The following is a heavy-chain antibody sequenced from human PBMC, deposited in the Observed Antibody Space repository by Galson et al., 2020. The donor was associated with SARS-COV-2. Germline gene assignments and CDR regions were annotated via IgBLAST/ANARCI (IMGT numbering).Heavy chain of an antibody. CDR2: INHSGST. J-gene: IGHJ5*02. CDR3: ARPTGSWGGDWFDP. CDR1: GGSFSGYY. Sequence: SLTCAVYGGSFSGYYWSWIRQPPGKGLEWIGEINHSGSTNYNPSLKSRVTISVDTSKNQFSLKLSSVTAADTAVYYCARPTGSWGGDWFDPWGQGTLVTVSS. V-gene: IGHV4-34*01. D-gene: IGHD3-10*01.